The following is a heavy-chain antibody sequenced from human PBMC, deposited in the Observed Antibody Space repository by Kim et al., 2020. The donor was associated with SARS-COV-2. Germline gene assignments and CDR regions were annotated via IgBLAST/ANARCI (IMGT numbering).Heavy chain of an antibody. CDR1: GFTFTGHA. CDR3: LKGGWGWILDY. V-gene: IGHV3-23*01. J-gene: IGHJ4*02. D-gene: IGHD2-21*01. Sequence: GGSLRLSCTTSGFTFTGHAMSWVRQAPGKGLEWVSSIDGSDGTTYYVDSVKGRFSISRDDSKNTLYLQMSALRADDTAAYYCLKGGWGWILDYWGQGTLVTVSS. CDR2: IDGSDGTT.